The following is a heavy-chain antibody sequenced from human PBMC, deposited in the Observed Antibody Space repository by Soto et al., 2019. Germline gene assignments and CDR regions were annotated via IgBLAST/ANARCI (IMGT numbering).Heavy chain of an antibody. CDR1: GFTFSSYS. D-gene: IGHD4-17*01. CDR2: ISSSSSYI. Sequence: GGSLRLSCAASGFTFSSYSMNWVRQAPGKGLEWVSSISSSSSYIYYADSVKGRFTISRDNAKNSLYLQMNSLRAEDTAVYYCARNNDYGGNYGNDAFDIWGQGTMVTVSS. J-gene: IGHJ3*02. V-gene: IGHV3-21*01. CDR3: ARNNDYGGNYGNDAFDI.